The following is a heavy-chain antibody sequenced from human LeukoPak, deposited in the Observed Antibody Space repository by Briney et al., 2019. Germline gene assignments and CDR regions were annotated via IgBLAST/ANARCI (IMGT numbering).Heavy chain of an antibody. D-gene: IGHD4-11*01. CDR1: GGSISSSSYY. CDR2: INHSGST. V-gene: IGHV4-39*07. Sequence: SETLSLTCTVSGGSISSSSYYWSWIRQPPGKGLEWIGEINHSGSTNYNPSLKSRVTISVDTSKNQFSLKLSSVTAADTAVYYCASITVENWFDPWGQETLVTVSS. CDR3: ASITVENWFDP. J-gene: IGHJ5*02.